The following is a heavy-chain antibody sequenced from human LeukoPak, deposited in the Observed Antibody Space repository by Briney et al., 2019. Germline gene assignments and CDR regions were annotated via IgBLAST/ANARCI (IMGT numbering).Heavy chain of an antibody. D-gene: IGHD5-18*01. Sequence: SETLPLTCTVSGGSISSSSYYWGWIRQPPGKGLEWIGSIYYSGSTYYNPSLNSRVTISVDTSKNQFSLKLSSVTAADTAVYYCARGYTSRFWYFDLWGRGTLVTVSS. V-gene: IGHV4-39*02. CDR1: GGSISSSSYY. CDR3: ARGYTSRFWYFDL. J-gene: IGHJ2*01. CDR2: IYYSGST.